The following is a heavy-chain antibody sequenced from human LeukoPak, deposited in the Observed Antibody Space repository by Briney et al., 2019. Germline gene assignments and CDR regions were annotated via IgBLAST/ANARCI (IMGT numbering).Heavy chain of an antibody. J-gene: IGHJ4*02. Sequence: ASVKVSCKASGYTFTTYYMHWVRQAPGQGLEWMGIINLSGGSTTYAQKFQGRVTMTGDTSTSTVYMELSSLRSDDTAVYYCATLMTMEVTPFDYWGQGTLVTVSS. CDR1: GYTFTTYY. CDR3: ATLMTMEVTPFDY. D-gene: IGHD4-23*01. V-gene: IGHV1-46*01. CDR2: INLSGGST.